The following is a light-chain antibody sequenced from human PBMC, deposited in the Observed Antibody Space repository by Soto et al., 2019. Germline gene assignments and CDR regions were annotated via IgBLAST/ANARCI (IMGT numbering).Light chain of an antibody. CDR1: QGIGIL. Sequence: DIQMTQSPSSVSASVGDRVTITCRASQGIGILLGWFQQKPGRAPKRLIYAASTLESGVPSRFSGSGSGTEFTLTISGLQPEDFATYYCLRHNAYPLTFGQGTKVDVK. J-gene: IGKJ1*01. CDR3: LRHNAYPLT. CDR2: AAS. V-gene: IGKV1-17*01.